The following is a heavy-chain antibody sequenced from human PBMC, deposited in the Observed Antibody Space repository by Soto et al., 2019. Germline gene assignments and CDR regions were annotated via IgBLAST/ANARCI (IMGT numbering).Heavy chain of an antibody. Sequence: QVQLQESGPGLVKPSETLSLTCTVSGGSISRYYWTWIRQTPGKGLEWIGYIYYDGDTNYNPSLKSRVTMSVDTSKNQCSLKLRSVTAADTATYFCARDKAGNNVIEHWGQGTLVTVSS. CDR2: IYYDGDT. D-gene: IGHD1-20*01. V-gene: IGHV4-59*01. CDR1: GGSISRYY. CDR3: ARDKAGNNVIEH. J-gene: IGHJ4*02.